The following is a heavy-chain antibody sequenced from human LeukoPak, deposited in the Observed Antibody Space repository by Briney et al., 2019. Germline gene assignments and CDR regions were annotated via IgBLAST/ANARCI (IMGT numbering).Heavy chain of an antibody. CDR2: INHSGST. CDR3: ARGGRGGGSHNHFDY. J-gene: IGHJ4*02. D-gene: IGHD2-15*01. CDR1: GGSFSGYY. Sequence: PSETLSLTCAVYGGSFSGYYWGWIRQPPGKGLEWIGEINHSGSTNYNPSLKSRVTISVDTSKNQFSLKLSSVTAADTAVYYCARGGRGGGSHNHFDYWGQGTLVTVSS. V-gene: IGHV4-34*01.